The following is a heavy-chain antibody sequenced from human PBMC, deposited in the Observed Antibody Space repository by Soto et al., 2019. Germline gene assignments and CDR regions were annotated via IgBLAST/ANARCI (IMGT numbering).Heavy chain of an antibody. CDR2: IKQDGSEK. D-gene: IGHD1-26*01. CDR1: GFNFSSHW. V-gene: IGHV3-7*01. J-gene: IGHJ6*03. Sequence: PGLPLRASCTAAGFNFSSHWTSRVRPKPGKGLEWVAKIKQDGSEKYYVDSVKGRFTISRDHAKHSLYLQMNSRRAEDTAVYYCARTLMEPYYYMDVWGQGTPVTVSS. CDR3: ARTLMEPYYYMDV.